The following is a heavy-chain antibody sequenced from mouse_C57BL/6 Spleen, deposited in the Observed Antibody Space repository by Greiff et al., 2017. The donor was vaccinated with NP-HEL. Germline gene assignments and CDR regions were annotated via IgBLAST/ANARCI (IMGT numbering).Heavy chain of an antibody. J-gene: IGHJ3*01. D-gene: IGHD1-1*01. Sequence: QVHVKQPGAELVKPGASVKMSCKASGYTFTSYWITWVKQRPGQGLEWIGDIYPGSGSTNYNEKFKSKATLTVDTSSSTAYMQLSSLTSEDSAVYYCARNWDYYGSSSFAYWGQGTLVTVSA. CDR1: GYTFTSYW. CDR3: ARNWDYYGSSSFAY. V-gene: IGHV1-55*01. CDR2: IYPGSGST.